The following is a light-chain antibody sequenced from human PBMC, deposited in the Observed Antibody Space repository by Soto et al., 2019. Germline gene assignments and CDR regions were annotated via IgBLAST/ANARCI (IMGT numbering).Light chain of an antibody. V-gene: IGKV1-5*01. CDR1: QSISSW. Sequence: DIKMTHAPSTLSASLGDRVTITCRASQSISSWLAWYQQKPGKAPKLLIYDASSLESGVPSRFSGSGSGTEFTLTISSLQPDDFATYYCQQYNSYWTFGQGSNV. J-gene: IGKJ1*01. CDR2: DAS. CDR3: QQYNSYWT.